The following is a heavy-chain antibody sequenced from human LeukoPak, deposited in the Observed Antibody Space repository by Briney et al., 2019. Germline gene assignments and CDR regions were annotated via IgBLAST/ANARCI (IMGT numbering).Heavy chain of an antibody. CDR1: GSTFTNHG. CDR2: ISTYNGHT. CDR3: ARYRLYDSSGYYFDY. J-gene: IGHJ4*02. V-gene: IGHV1-18*01. Sequence: ASVKVSCKVSGSTFTNHGISWVREAPGQGLEWMGWISTYNGHTNYAQKFQGRVTMTTDTSTSTVYMEVRSLRSDDTAVYYCARYRLYDSSGYYFDYWGQGTLVTVSS. D-gene: IGHD3-22*01.